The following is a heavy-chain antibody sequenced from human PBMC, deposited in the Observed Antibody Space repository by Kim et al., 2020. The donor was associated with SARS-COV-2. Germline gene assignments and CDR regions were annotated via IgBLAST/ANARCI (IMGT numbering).Heavy chain of an antibody. CDR3: ARAPTDDSCGYYFDAF. V-gene: IGHV4-61*01. J-gene: IGHJ3*01. CDR2: IYYSGST. D-gene: IGHD3-22*01. Sequence: SETLSLTCTVSGGSVSSGSYYWSWIRQPPGKGLEWIGYIYYSGSTNYNPSLKSRVTISVDTSKNQFSLKLSSVTAADTAVYYCARAPTDDSCGYYFDAF. CDR1: GGSVSSGSYY.